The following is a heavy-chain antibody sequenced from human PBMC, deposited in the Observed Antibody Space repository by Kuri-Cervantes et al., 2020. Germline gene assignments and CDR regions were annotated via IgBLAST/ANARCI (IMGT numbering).Heavy chain of an antibody. D-gene: IGHD3-9*01. Sequence: ASVKVSCKASGYTFTSYAMHWMRQAPGQRLEWMGWSNAGNGNTKYSQEFQDRVTITRDTSASTAYMELSSLRSEDMAVYYCARGTYYDILTGYLHYYGMDVWGQGTTVTVSS. CDR2: SNAGNGNT. CDR1: GYTFTSYA. J-gene: IGHJ6*02. CDR3: ARGTYYDILTGYLHYYGMDV. V-gene: IGHV1-3*02.